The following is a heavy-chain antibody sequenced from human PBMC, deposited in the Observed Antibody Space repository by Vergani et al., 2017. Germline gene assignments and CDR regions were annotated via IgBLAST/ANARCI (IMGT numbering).Heavy chain of an antibody. CDR3: ARDRGCATISCYFSGAFDY. CDR2: ITYNGGRT. V-gene: IGHV3-23*01. J-gene: IGHJ4*02. Sequence: EVRLLESGGGLVQPGGSLRLSCAASGFTFNIYAMSWVRRAPGKGLEWVSTITYNGGRTYYADSVTGRFTISRDNSKNTLFLQLKTLRAEDTAVYYCARDRGCATISCYFSGAFDYWGLGTLVSVSS. D-gene: IGHD2-2*01. CDR1: GFTFNIYA.